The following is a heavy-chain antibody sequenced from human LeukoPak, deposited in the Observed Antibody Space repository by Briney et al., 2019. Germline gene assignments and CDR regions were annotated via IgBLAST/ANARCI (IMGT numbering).Heavy chain of an antibody. Sequence: SETPSLTCTVSGGSISSYYWSWIRQPPGKGLEWIGYIYYSGSTNYNPSLKSRVTISVDTSKNQFSLKLSSVTAADTAMYYCASGSPYYFDYWGQGTLVTVSS. CDR3: ASGSPYYFDY. V-gene: IGHV4-59*01. J-gene: IGHJ4*02. CDR2: IYYSGST. CDR1: GGSISSYY. D-gene: IGHD1-26*01.